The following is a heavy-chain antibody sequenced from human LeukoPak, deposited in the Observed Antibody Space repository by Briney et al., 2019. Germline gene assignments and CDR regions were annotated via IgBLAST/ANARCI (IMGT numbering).Heavy chain of an antibody. CDR3: AKAPRIYYYYHGMDV. Sequence: GRSLRLSCAASGFTFDDYAMHWVRQAPGKGLEWVSGISWSSGSIGYADSVKGRFTISRDNAKNSLYLQMNSLRAEDTALYYCAKAPRIYYYYHGMDVWGQGTTVTVSS. CDR2: ISWSSGSI. V-gene: IGHV3-9*01. J-gene: IGHJ6*02. D-gene: IGHD2-15*01. CDR1: GFTFDDYA.